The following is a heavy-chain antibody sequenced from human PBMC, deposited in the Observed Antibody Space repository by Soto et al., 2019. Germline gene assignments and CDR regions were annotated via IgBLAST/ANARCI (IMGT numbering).Heavy chain of an antibody. J-gene: IGHJ3*02. CDR3: ARPKGVIGSTYFAIFDI. Sequence: SETLSLTCAVSGGSISSSYWAWTRQPPGKGLEWIGNVYHSGITNYNPSLKSRVTISVDTSKNQFSLRLNSVTAADTAVYYCARPKGVIGSTYFAIFDIWGQGTKVTVSS. V-gene: IGHV4-59*01. D-gene: IGHD2-21*01. CDR1: GGSISSSY. CDR2: VYHSGIT.